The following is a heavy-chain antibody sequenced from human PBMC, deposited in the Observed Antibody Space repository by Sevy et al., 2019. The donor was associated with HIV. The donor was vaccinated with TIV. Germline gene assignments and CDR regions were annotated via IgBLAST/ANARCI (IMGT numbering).Heavy chain of an antibody. D-gene: IGHD2-8*01. J-gene: IGHJ4*02. CDR1: GFIFSNYP. CDR3: ARDVRNHGYFDD. CDR2: ISGSSVDT. V-gene: IGHV3-23*01. Sequence: GGSLRLSCAASGFIFSNYPINWVRQTPGKGLEWVCGISGSSVDTFYKHSVRGRFTITRDNSRDTVYLQMDSLRAEDTAIYYCARDVRNHGYFDDWGQGTLVTVSS.